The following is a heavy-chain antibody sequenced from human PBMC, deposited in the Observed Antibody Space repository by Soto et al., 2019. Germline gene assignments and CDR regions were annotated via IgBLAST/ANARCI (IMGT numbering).Heavy chain of an antibody. D-gene: IGHD3-10*01. J-gene: IGHJ1*01. CDR2: IFYSGST. CDR3: ARDGVFFHH. V-gene: IGHV4-59*01. CDR1: GGSMVSYY. Sequence: QVQLQESGPGLVKPSETLSLTCTVSGGSMVSYYWSWIRQPPGKELEWIGYIFYSGSTNYNPSLKNRATLSVDTSKNQFYLQLSSVTAADTAVYYCARDGVFFHHWGQGTLVTVSS.